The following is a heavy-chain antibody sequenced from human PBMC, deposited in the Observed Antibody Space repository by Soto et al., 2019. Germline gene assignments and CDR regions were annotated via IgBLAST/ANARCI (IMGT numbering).Heavy chain of an antibody. Sequence: SQALSLTCAISGDSVSSNSAAWNWIRQSPSRGLEWLGRTYYRSKWYNDYAVSVKSRITINPDTSKNQFSLQLNSVTPEDTAVYYCARASRDIVATTSLYYYYYLAVRGQRTTVRVSS. V-gene: IGHV6-1*01. J-gene: IGHJ6*03. CDR1: GDSVSSNSAA. CDR3: ARASRDIVATTSLYYYYYLAV. D-gene: IGHD5-12*01. CDR2: TYYRSKWYN.